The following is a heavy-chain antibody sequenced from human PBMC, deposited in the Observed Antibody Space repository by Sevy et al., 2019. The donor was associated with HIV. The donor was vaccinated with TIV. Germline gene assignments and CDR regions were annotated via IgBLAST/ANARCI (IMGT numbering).Heavy chain of an antibody. CDR2: IFNDGNYK. CDR1: GFTFSRNG. J-gene: IGHJ4*02. CDR3: AKESGSDWYFDY. V-gene: IGHV3-33*06. D-gene: IGHD2-21*01. Sequence: GGSLRLSCAASGFTFSRNGMHWVRQAPGKGLEWVAGIFNDGNYKYYADSVKGRFSISRDNSENTLYVQMDSLRVEDTAFYYCAKESGSDWYFDYWGQGTLVTVSS.